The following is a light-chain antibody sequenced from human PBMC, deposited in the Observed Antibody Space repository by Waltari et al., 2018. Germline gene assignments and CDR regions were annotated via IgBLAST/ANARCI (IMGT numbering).Light chain of an antibody. CDR3: QVWDGSSEHVV. J-gene: IGLJ3*02. Sequence: SYVLTQPPSVSVAPGMTATITCAGHTLGTKSVHWYQQRPGQAPLLVIYDDSDRPSGIPERFSGSNSGTPATLAISRVEAGDEADYYCQVWDGSSEHVVFGGGTRLTVL. CDR2: DDS. CDR1: TLGTKS. V-gene: IGLV3-21*04.